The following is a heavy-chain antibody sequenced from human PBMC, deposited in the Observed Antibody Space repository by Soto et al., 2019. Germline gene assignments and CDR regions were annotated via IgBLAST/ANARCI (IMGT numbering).Heavy chain of an antibody. D-gene: IGHD5-18*01. J-gene: IGHJ6*04. CDR1: GYTFTSYG. CDR2: ISVYDVDT. V-gene: IGHV1-18*04. Sequence: QVQLVQSGAEVKKPGASGKVSCKASGYTFTSYGISWGRQAPGQGREWMGGISVYDVDTNYAQNFQGRVTMTTDTVTNTAYMEMRTLRSDDTAVYYCARDQVAKWAPGSAMVNYYYGMDAWGKGTTVTVSS. CDR3: ARDQVAKWAPGSAMVNYYYGMDA.